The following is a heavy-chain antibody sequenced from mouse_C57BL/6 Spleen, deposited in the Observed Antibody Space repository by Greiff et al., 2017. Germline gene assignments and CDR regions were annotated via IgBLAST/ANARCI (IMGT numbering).Heavy chain of an antibody. CDR1: GFTFSDYG. J-gene: IGHJ2*01. CDR2: ISSGSSTI. V-gene: IGHV5-17*01. CDR3: AWERYDYGSNEYYFDY. Sequence: EVKLMESGGGLVKPGGSLKLSCAASGFTFSDYGMHWVRQAPEKGLEWVAYISSGSSTIYYADTVKGRFTISRDNAKNTLFLQMTSLRSEDTAMYYYAWERYDYGSNEYYFDYWGQGTTLPVSS. D-gene: IGHD1-1*01.